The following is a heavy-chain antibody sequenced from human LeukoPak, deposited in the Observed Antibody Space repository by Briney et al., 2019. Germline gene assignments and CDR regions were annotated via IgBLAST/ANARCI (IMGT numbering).Heavy chain of an antibody. V-gene: IGHV1-3*01. CDR2: INAGSGNT. Sequence: GASVKVSCKASGYTFTNYAIHWVRQAPGQRLEWMGRINAGSGNTKYSQRFQGRVTISRVTSASTAYMELSSLRSEDTALYFCARGFYDSSAYYPYDYWGQGILVTVSS. CDR3: ARGFYDSSAYYPYDY. J-gene: IGHJ4*02. D-gene: IGHD3-22*01. CDR1: GYTFTNYA.